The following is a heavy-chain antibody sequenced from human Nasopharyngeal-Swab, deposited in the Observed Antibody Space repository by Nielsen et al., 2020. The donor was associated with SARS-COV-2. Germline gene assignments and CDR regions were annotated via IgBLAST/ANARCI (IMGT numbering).Heavy chain of an antibody. CDR2: INHSGST. J-gene: IGHJ3*02. CDR1: GGSISSSSYY. D-gene: IGHD3-16*01. V-gene: IGHV4-39*07. Sequence: SETLSLTCTVSGGSISSSSYYWGWIRQPPGKGLEWIGEINHSGSTNYNPSLKSRVTISVDTSKNQFSLKLSSVTAADTAVYYCARGRDYVWGSYLKQSWRAFDIWGQGTMVTVSS. CDR3: ARGRDYVWGSYLKQSWRAFDI.